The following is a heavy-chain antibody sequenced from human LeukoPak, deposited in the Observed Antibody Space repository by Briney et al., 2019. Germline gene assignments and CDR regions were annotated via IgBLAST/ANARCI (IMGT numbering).Heavy chain of an antibody. D-gene: IGHD2-2*02. CDR2: INHSGST. J-gene: IGHJ4*02. CDR1: GGSFSGYY. CDR3: ARADVVPAAILVY. V-gene: IGHV4-34*01. Sequence: SETLSLTCAAYGGSFSGYYWSWIRQPPGKGLEWIGEINHSGSTNYNPSLKSRVTISVDTSKNQFSLKLSSVTAADTAVYYCARADVVPAAILVYWGQGTLVTVSS.